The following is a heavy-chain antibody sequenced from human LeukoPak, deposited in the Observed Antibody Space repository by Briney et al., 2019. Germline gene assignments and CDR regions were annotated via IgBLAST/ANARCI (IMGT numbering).Heavy chain of an antibody. CDR1: GYTLTELS. D-gene: IGHD3-10*01. Sequence: GASVKVSCKVSGYTLTELSMHWVRQAPGKGLEWMGGFDPEDGETIYAQKFRGRVTVTEDTSTDTAYMELSSLRSEDTAVYYCATLRPRLLWFGESRYYFDYWGQGTLVTVSS. J-gene: IGHJ4*02. V-gene: IGHV1-24*01. CDR2: FDPEDGET. CDR3: ATLRPRLLWFGESRYYFDY.